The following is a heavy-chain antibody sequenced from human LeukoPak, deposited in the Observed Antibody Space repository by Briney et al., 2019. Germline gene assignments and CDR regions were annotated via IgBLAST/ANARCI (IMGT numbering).Heavy chain of an antibody. D-gene: IGHD1-26*01. CDR3: ARGLEWELLRFDY. Sequence: SETLSLTCAVYGGSFSGYYWSWIRQPPGKGLEWIGEINHSGSTNYNPSLKSRVTISVDTSKNQFSLKLSSVTAADTAVYYCARGLEWELLRFDYWGQGTLVTVSS. J-gene: IGHJ4*02. V-gene: IGHV4-34*01. CDR1: GGSFSGYY. CDR2: INHSGST.